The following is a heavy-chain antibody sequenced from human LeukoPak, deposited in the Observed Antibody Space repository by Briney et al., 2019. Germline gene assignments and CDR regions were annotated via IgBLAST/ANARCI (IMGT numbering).Heavy chain of an antibody. CDR3: ARDPYSSGWYDY. J-gene: IGHJ4*02. CDR2: IYTSGST. D-gene: IGHD6-19*01. V-gene: IGHV4-61*02. CDR1: GGSISSGSYY. Sequence: SETLSLTCAVSGGSISSGSYYWRWIRQPAGKGLEWIGRIYTSGSTNYNPSLKSRVTISVDTSKNQFSLKLSSVTAADTAVYYCARDPYSSGWYDYWGQGTLVTVSS.